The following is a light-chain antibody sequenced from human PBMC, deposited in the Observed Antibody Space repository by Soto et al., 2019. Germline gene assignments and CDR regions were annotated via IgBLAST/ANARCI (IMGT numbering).Light chain of an antibody. CDR1: QDITNY. V-gene: IGKV1-33*01. CDR2: DVS. CDR3: RQYDILPA. Sequence: DIQMTQSPSSLSASVGDRVTITCQASQDITNYLNWYQQKPGKAPKLLVYDVSNLETGVPSRFSGSGSGTDFTSSIRSLQPEDVATYYCRQYDILPAFGPGTKVDIK. J-gene: IGKJ3*01.